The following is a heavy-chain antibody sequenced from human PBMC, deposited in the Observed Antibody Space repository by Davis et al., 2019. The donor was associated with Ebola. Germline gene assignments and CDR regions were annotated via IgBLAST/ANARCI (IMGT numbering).Heavy chain of an antibody. CDR3: ARVSWFGELLFTYPDY. Sequence: GGSLRLSCAASGFTFSSYAMHWVRQAPGKGLEWVAVTSYDGSNKYYADSVMGRFTISRDNAKNTLYLQMNSLRAEDTAVYYCARVSWFGELLFTYPDYWGQGTLVTVSS. D-gene: IGHD3-10*01. J-gene: IGHJ4*02. CDR1: GFTFSSYA. V-gene: IGHV3-30*04. CDR2: TSYDGSNK.